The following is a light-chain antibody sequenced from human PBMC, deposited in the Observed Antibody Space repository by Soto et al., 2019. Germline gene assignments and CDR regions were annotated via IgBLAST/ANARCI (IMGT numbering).Light chain of an antibody. CDR3: SSYTSSSTLVV. J-gene: IGLJ2*01. V-gene: IGLV2-14*01. CDR2: DVS. CDR1: SSDVGGYNY. Sequence: QSALTQPASVSGSPGQSITISCTGTSSDVGGYNYVSWYQQHPGKAPKLTIYDVSTRPSGVCNRFSGSKSGNTASLTISGLQAEDEADYYCSSYTSSSTLVVFGGGTKLTVL.